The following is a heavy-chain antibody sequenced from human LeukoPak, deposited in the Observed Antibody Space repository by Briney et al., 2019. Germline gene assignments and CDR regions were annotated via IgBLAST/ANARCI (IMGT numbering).Heavy chain of an antibody. Sequence: GGSLRLSCAASGFTFSNYAFHWVRQAPGKGLEYVSAINDNGDTTYYADSVKGRFTVSRDISKNTLFLQMGGLRTEDMAVYYCARGLRSSWFDAFDIWGQGIMVTVSS. CDR1: GFTFSNYA. D-gene: IGHD6-13*01. CDR2: INDNGDTT. V-gene: IGHV3-64*02. J-gene: IGHJ3*02. CDR3: ARGLRSSWFDAFDI.